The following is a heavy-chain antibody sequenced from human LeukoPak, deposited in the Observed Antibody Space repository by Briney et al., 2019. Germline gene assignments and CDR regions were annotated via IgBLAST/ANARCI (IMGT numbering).Heavy chain of an antibody. J-gene: IGHJ4*02. CDR3: ASLKTGYSSSWVDY. V-gene: IGHV4-39*01. CDR2: IYYSGST. Sequence: PSXXLXLTCTVSGGSISSSSYYWGWIRQPPGKGLEWIGSIYYSGSTYYKPSLKSRVTISVDTSKNQFSLKLSSVTAADTAVYYCASLKTGYSSSWVDYWGQGTLVTVSS. CDR1: GGSISSSSYY. D-gene: IGHD6-13*01.